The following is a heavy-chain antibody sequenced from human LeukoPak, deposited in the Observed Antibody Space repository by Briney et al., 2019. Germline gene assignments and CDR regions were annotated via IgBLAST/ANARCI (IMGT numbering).Heavy chain of an antibody. CDR3: ARALQSDPYDFWSGYYTRPYYFDY. V-gene: IGHV4-59*01. Sequence: SETLSLTCTVSGGSISSYYWSWIRQPPGKGLEWIGYIYYSGSTNYNPSLKSRVTISVDTSKNQFSLKLSSVTAADTAVYYCARALQSDPYDFWSGYYTRPYYFDYWGQGTLVTVSS. D-gene: IGHD3-3*01. CDR1: GGSISSYY. J-gene: IGHJ4*02. CDR2: IYYSGST.